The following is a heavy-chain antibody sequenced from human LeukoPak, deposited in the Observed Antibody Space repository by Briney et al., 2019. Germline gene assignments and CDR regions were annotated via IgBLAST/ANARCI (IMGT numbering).Heavy chain of an antibody. CDR1: GFTFSSYW. Sequence: GGSLRLSCAASGFTFSSYWMHWVRQAPGKGLVWVSRIDTDGSSTNYADSVKGRFTISRDNAKNTLYLQMNSLRAEDTAVYYCAREGSTSFDYWGQGTLVTVSS. CDR2: IDTDGSST. D-gene: IGHD2-2*01. J-gene: IGHJ4*02. V-gene: IGHV3-74*01. CDR3: AREGSTSFDY.